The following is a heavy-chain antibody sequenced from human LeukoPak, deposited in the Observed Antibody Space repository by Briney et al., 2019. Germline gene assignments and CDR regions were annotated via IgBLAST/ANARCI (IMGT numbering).Heavy chain of an antibody. CDR3: ARQTGSGLFILP. J-gene: IGHJ4*02. V-gene: IGHV4-39*01. Sequence: PSQTLSLTCTVSGSSISSGTYYWSWIRQPPGKGLEWIGSIYYSGNTYYNASLESQVSISIDTSKNQFSLRLTSVTAADTAVYYCARQTGSGLFILPGGQGTLVTVSS. CDR2: IYYSGNT. CDR1: GSSISSGTYY. D-gene: IGHD3/OR15-3a*01.